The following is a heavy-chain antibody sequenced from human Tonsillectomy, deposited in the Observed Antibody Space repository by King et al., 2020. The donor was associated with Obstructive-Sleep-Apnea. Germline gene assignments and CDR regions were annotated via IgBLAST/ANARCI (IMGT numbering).Heavy chain of an antibody. J-gene: IGHJ4*02. D-gene: IGHD3-22*01. CDR3: AKDKSAYYYDSSGYSYFDY. CDR1: GFTFDDYA. V-gene: IGHV3-9*01. CDR2: VSWNTGSM. Sequence: VQLVESGGGLVQPGRSLRLSCAASGFTFDDYAMHWVRQAPGKGLEWVSGVSWNTGSMGYVDSVKGRFTISRDNAKNSLYLQMNSLRPEDTALYYCAKDKSAYYYDSSGYSYFDYWGQGTLVTVSS.